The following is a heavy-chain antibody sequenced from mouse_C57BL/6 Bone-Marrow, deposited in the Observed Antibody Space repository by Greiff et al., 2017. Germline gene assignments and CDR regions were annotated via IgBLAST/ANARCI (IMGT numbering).Heavy chain of an antibody. D-gene: IGHD2-12*01. Sequence: QVQLQQSGAELVMPGASVKLSCKASGYTFTSYWMHWVKQRPGQGLEWIGEIDPSDSYTNYNQKFKGKSTLTVDKSSSTAYMQLSSLTSEDSAVYYSEERDCDDRCCAMDYWGQGTSVTVSS. CDR1: GYTFTSYW. CDR3: EERDCDDRCCAMDY. J-gene: IGHJ4*01. V-gene: IGHV1-69*01. CDR2: IDPSDSYT.